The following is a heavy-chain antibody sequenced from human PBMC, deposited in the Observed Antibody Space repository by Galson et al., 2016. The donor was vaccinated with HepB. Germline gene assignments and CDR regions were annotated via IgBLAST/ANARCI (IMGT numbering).Heavy chain of an antibody. J-gene: IGHJ3*01. Sequence: SLRLSCAASGLTFSAYAIRWVRQAPGKGLEWVAVILFDGRNTYYGDSVRGRFTISRDNSKNTVYLQMNSLRAEDTALYYYASNLDPAAIMPAIDLWGQGTMVTVSS. CDR2: ILFDGRNT. CDR1: GLTFSAYA. D-gene: IGHD2-2*01. V-gene: IGHV3-30*03. CDR3: ASNLDPAAIMPAIDL.